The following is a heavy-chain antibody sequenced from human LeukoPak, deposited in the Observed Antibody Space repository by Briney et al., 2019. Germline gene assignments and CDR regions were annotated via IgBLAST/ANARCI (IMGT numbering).Heavy chain of an antibody. V-gene: IGHV4-59*01. CDR2: IYYSGST. CDR3: ARGVYGGNSGGTNGGY. CDR1: GGSISSYY. J-gene: IGHJ4*02. D-gene: IGHD4-23*01. Sequence: PSETLSLTCTVSGGSISSYYWSWIRQPPGNGLEWIGYIYYSGSTNYNPSLKSRVTISVDTSKNQFSLKLSSVTAADTAVYYCARGVYGGNSGGTNGGYWGQGTLVTVSS.